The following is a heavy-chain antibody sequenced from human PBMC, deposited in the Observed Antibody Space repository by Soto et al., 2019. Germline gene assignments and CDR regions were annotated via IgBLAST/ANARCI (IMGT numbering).Heavy chain of an antibody. CDR1: GCALNTYY. CDR2: IHTSGGGS. D-gene: IGHD2-21*02. V-gene: IGHV1-46*02. CDR3: AIGGHRAVVTASFDY. J-gene: IGHJ4*02. Sequence: QVQLVQSGAEVKKAGASVKVSCYTSGCALNTYYLHWVRQAPAQGLEWMGIIHTSGGGSTYAQKILGRVTMTRETSTSTVFMELSSLRSADTAVYYCAIGGHRAVVTASFDYWGQGTLVTVYS.